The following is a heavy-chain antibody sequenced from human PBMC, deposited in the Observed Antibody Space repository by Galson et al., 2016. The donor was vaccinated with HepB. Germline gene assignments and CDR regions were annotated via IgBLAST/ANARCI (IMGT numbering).Heavy chain of an antibody. V-gene: IGHV3-66*01. J-gene: IGHJ6*02. Sequence: SLRLSCAASRFTVSSNCMSWVRQAPGKGLEWVSLICDGGSAYYTDSVKARFTISRDNSKNTLYLQMNNLRPEDTAVYFCARDPPGVPDFALDVWGQGTTVTVSS. CDR1: RFTVSSNC. CDR2: ICDGGSA. CDR3: ARDPPGVPDFALDV. D-gene: IGHD3-10*01.